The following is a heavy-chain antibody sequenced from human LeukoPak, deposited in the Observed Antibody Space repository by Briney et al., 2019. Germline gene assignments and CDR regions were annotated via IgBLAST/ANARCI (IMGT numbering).Heavy chain of an antibody. V-gene: IGHV1-24*01. CDR1: GYTLTELS. J-gene: IGHJ6*02. CDR2: FDPEDGET. CDR3: ATEDYGETATYYYGMDV. Sequence: ASVKVSRKVSGYTLTELSMHWVRQAPGKGLEWMGGFDPEDGETIYAQKFQGRVTMTEDTSTDTAYMELSSLRSEDTAVYYCATEDYGETATYYYGMDVWGQGTTVTVSS. D-gene: IGHD4-17*01.